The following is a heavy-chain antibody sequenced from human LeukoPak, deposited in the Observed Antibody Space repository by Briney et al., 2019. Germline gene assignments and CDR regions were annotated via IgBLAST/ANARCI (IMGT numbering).Heavy chain of an antibody. J-gene: IGHJ4*02. CDR2: IYWDDDE. V-gene: IGHV2-5*02. D-gene: IGHD3-3*01. CDR3: AHRRLYDPAVYFDY. Sequence: SGPTLVNPTQTLTLTCTFSGFSLTTSGVGVGWIRQPPGKALKWLALIYWDDDERYSPSLKNRLTITRDTSKNQVVLTMTNMDPVDTATYCCAHRRLYDPAVYFDYWGQGTLVTVSS. CDR1: GFSLTTSGVG.